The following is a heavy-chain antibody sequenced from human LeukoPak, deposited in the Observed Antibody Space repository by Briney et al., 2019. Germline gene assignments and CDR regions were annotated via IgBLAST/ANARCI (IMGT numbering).Heavy chain of an antibody. V-gene: IGHV1-18*01. D-gene: IGHD4-11*01. Sequence: GASVKVSCKASGYTFTRYGISWVRQAPGQGLEWMGWISAYNGNTNYAQKLQGRVTMTTDTSTSTAYMELRSLRSDDTAVYYCASTVTTGSGHYFDYWGQGTLVTVSS. CDR2: ISAYNGNT. CDR3: ASTVTTGSGHYFDY. CDR1: GYTFTRYG. J-gene: IGHJ4*02.